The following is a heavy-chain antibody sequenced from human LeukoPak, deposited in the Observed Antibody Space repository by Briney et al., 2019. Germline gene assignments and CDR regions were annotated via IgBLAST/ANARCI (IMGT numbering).Heavy chain of an antibody. Sequence: SETLSLTCTVSGGFLTIGSYYWTWIRHYPGKGLEWIGYIHPSGITDYNPSLKSRVTMSLAMSQNQFSLKLTSATAADTAIYYCARGQDAFKTGYWGQGTLVSVSS. CDR3: ARGQDAFKTGY. V-gene: IGHV4-31*03. J-gene: IGHJ4*02. CDR2: IHPSGIT. D-gene: IGHD5-24*01. CDR1: GGFLTIGSYY.